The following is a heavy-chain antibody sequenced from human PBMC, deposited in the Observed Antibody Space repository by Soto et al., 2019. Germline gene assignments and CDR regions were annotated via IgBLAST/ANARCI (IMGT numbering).Heavy chain of an antibody. CDR1: GDSVTGHY. CDR2: VHYPGFS. V-gene: IGHV4-59*02. J-gene: IGHJ4*02. CDR3: ATSYGNAGYTY. Sequence: SQTLSLTCSFSGDSVTGHYLTWIRQSPEKGLEWNGYVHYPGFSHDNPSLKTRLTISVDRSKTHFTLQLTSVTVVDTAVYYCATSYGNAGYTYWGQGTQVTVSS. D-gene: IGHD1-1*01.